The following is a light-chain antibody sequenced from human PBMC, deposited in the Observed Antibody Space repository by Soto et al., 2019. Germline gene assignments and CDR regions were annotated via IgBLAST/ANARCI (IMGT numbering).Light chain of an antibody. Sequence: QSVLTQPASVSGSPGQSITISCTGTSFDVDDYNSVSWYQQPPGKAPKLIIYEVNNRPSGVSNRFSGSNSDNTDSLTISGLQAEDEADYYCSLYTTSSTPSYVFGTGTKVTVL. J-gene: IGLJ1*01. CDR2: EVN. CDR3: SLYTTSSTPSYV. V-gene: IGLV2-14*01. CDR1: SFDVDDYNS.